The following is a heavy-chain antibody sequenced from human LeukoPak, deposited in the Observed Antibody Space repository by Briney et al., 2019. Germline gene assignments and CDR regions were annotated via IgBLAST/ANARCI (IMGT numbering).Heavy chain of an antibody. J-gene: IGHJ6*02. D-gene: IGHD5-18*01. Sequence: ESLKISCKGSGYSFTSYWIGWVRQMPGKGLEWMGIIYPGDSDTRYSPSFQGQVTISADKSISTAYLQWSSLKASDTAMYYCARSRYSYGYDYYYYYGMDVWGQGTTVTVSS. V-gene: IGHV5-51*01. CDR1: GYSFTSYW. CDR3: ARSRYSYGYDYYYYYGMDV. CDR2: IYPGDSDT.